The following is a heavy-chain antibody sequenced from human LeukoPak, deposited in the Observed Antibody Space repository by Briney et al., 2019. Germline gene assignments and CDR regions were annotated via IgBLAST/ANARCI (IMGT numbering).Heavy chain of an antibody. D-gene: IGHD5-12*01. Sequence: PSETLSLTCTVSGGSLSSSSYYWGWIRQPPGKGLEWIGTIYYSGSTYYNPSLKSRVTISVDTSKNQFSLKLSSVTAADTAVYYCARIMGYSGYAWRYFDYWGQGTLVTVSS. V-gene: IGHV4-39*07. J-gene: IGHJ4*02. CDR2: IYYSGST. CDR3: ARIMGYSGYAWRYFDY. CDR1: GGSLSSSSYY.